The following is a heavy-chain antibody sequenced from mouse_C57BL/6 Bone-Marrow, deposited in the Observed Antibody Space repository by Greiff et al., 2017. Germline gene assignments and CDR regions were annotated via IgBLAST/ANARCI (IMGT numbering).Heavy chain of an antibody. CDR1: GFTFSNYW. CDR3: TGNWVRAMDY. D-gene: IGHD4-1*02. V-gene: IGHV6-3*01. J-gene: IGHJ4*01. Sequence: DVMLVESGGGLVQPGGSMKLSCVASGFTFSNYWMNWVRQSPEKGLEWVAQIRLKSDNYATHYAESVKGRFTISRDDSKSSVYLQMNNLRAEDTGIYYCTGNWVRAMDYWGQGTSVTVSS. CDR2: IRLKSDNYAT.